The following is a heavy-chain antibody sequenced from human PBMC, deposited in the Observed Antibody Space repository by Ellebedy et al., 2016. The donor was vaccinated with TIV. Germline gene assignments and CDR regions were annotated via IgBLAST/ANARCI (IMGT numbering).Heavy chain of an antibody. Sequence: ASVKVSXXASGYTFTGYYMHWVRQAPGQGLEWMGWINPNSGGTNYAQKFQGRVTMTRDTSITTAYMELSRLRSDYTAMYYCARGSGSYYFDYWGQGTLFTVSS. CDR1: GYTFTGYY. CDR3: ARGSGSYYFDY. J-gene: IGHJ4*02. D-gene: IGHD1-26*01. CDR2: INPNSGGT. V-gene: IGHV1-2*02.